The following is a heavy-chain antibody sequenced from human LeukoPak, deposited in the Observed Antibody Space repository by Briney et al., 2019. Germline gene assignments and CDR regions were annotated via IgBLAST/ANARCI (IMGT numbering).Heavy chain of an antibody. J-gene: IGHJ5*02. CDR2: IYPGDSDT. D-gene: IGHD6-13*01. CDR3: ARGTAAAGPTSNWFDP. V-gene: IGHV5-51*01. Sequence: RGESLKISCKGSGYSFTSYWIGWVRQMPGKGLEWMGIIYPGDSDTRYSPSFQGQVTISADKSISTAYLQWSSLKASDTAMYYCARGTAAAGPTSNWFDPWGQGTLVTVSS. CDR1: GYSFTSYW.